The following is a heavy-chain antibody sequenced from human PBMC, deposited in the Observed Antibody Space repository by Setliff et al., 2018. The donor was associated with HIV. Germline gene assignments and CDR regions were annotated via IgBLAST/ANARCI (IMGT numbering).Heavy chain of an antibody. Sequence: ASVKVSCKVSGYTVTELSINWVRQAPGQGLEWMGGIIPIFGTANYAQKFQGRVTITADESTSTAYMELSSLRSEDTAVYYCARLSYGDYEKMLDYWGQGTLVTVSS. V-gene: IGHV1-69*13. CDR2: IIPIFGTA. J-gene: IGHJ4*02. D-gene: IGHD4-17*01. CDR3: ARLSYGDYEKMLDY. CDR1: GYTVTELS.